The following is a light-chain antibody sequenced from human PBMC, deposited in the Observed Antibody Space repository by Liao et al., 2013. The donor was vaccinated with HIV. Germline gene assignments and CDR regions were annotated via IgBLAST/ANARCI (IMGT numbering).Light chain of an antibody. V-gene: IGLV3-1*01. J-gene: IGLJ3*02. CDR2: QDN. CDR1: KLGDKY. Sequence: SYELTQPPSVSVSPGQTASITCSGDKLGDKYACWYQQKPGQSPVLVIYQDNKRPSGIPERFSGSNSGNTATLTIYGTQAMDEADYYCQAWDSSTALVFGGGTKLTVL. CDR3: QAWDSSTALV.